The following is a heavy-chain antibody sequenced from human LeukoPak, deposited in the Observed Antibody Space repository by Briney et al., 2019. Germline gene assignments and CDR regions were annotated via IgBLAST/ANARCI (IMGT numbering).Heavy chain of an antibody. CDR3: TTTWIQLWLHDY. CDR2: IKSKTDGGTT. D-gene: IGHD5-18*01. J-gene: IGHJ4*02. CDR1: GFTFSNAW. V-gene: IGHV3-15*01. Sequence: GGSLRLSCAASGFTFSNAWMSWVRQAPGKGLEWVGRIKSKTDGGTTDYAAPVKGRFTISRDDSKNTLYLQMNSLKTEDTAVYCCTTTWIQLWLHDYWGQGTLVTVSS.